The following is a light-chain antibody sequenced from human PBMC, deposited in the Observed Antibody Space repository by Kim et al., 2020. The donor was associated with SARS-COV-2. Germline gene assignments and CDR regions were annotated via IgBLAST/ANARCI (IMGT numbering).Light chain of an antibody. V-gene: IGKV3-11*01. Sequence: PRERATHSCRASQSVSSYLAWYQQKVGQAPRLLMYNASNRATGIPARFSGSGAGTDFTLTISSLEPEDFAVYYCQQRNSWPPSYSFGQGTKLEIK. J-gene: IGKJ2*03. CDR2: NAS. CDR1: QSVSSY. CDR3: QQRNSWPPSYS.